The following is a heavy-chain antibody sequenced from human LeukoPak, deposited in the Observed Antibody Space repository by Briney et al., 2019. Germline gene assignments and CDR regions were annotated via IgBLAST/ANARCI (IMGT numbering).Heavy chain of an antibody. V-gene: IGHV3-74*01. Sequence: GGSLRLSCAASGYTFSSYWMHWVRQAPGKGLVWVSRINSDGSSTSYADSVKGRFTISRDNAKNTLYLQMNSLRAEDTAVYYCARSETYYDFWSGYLGSAFDIWGQGTMVTVSS. J-gene: IGHJ3*02. CDR2: INSDGSST. CDR1: GYTFSSYW. D-gene: IGHD3-3*01. CDR3: ARSETYYDFWSGYLGSAFDI.